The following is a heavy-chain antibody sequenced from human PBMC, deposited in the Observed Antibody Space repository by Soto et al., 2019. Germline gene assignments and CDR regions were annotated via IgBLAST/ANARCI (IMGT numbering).Heavy chain of an antibody. V-gene: IGHV3-7*01. CDR1: DFLFSSYW. CDR2: IKQGGSES. J-gene: IGHJ6*03. CDR3: ARLEGAAARPRSNYYYYMDV. Sequence: EEQLVESGGGLVQPGGSLRLSCAASDFLFSSYWLSWVRLPPGKGLEWVATIKQGGSESYNVDSGRGRFTISRDNAKNSVFLQRNSLRVEDTAVYYCARLEGAAARPRSNYYYYMDVWGKGTTVTVSS. D-gene: IGHD6-13*01.